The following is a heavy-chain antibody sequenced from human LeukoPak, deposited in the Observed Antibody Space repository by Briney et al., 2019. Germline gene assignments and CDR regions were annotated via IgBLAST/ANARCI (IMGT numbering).Heavy chain of an antibody. CDR2: IRSKAYGGTI. CDR3: TRGLSGSKYFDY. V-gene: IGHV3-49*04. CDR1: GFIFGDYA. Sequence: GGSLRLSCTASGFIFGDYAMSWVRQAPGKGLEWVGFIRSKAYGGTIEYAASVKGRFTISRDDSKSIAYLQMNSLKTEDTAVYYCTRGLSGSKYFDYWGQGTLITVSS. J-gene: IGHJ4*02. D-gene: IGHD5-12*01.